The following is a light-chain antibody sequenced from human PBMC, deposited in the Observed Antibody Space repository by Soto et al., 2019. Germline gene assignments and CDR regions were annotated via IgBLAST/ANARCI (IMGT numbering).Light chain of an antibody. CDR1: SSDVGGYNY. J-gene: IGLJ1*01. CDR2: DVS. Sequence: QSVLTQPRSVSGSPGQSVTISCTGTSSDVGGYNYVSWYQQHPGKAPKLMIYDVSKRPSGVPDRFSGSKSGTSASLAITGLQAEDEADYYCQSHDSSLSGSVFGTGTKVAVL. CDR3: QSHDSSLSGSV. V-gene: IGLV2-11*01.